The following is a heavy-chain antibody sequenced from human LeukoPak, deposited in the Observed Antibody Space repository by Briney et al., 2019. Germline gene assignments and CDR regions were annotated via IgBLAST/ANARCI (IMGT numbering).Heavy chain of an antibody. CDR3: ARGLKPPGIAVAVRNWFDP. D-gene: IGHD6-19*01. CDR1: GVSISSSNSY. V-gene: IGHV4-39*07. CDR2: IYYTGNT. Sequence: SETLSLTCTVSGVSISSSNSYWGWIRQPPGKGLEWIASIYYTGNTYYNTSLKSRVTISVDTSKNQFSLKLSSVTAADTAVYYCARGLKPPGIAVAVRNWFDPWGQGTLVTVSS. J-gene: IGHJ5*02.